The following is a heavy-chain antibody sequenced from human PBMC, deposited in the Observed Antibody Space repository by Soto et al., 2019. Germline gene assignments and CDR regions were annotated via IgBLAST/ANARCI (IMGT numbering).Heavy chain of an antibody. V-gene: IGHV3-9*01. J-gene: IGHJ4*02. Sequence: EVQLVESVGGLVQPGRSLRLSCAASGFTFDDYGMHWVRQAPGKGLEWVSGISCNTGGIEYADSVKGRFTISGDNAKNSLFLEMNLLRPEDRPLYCCIIGSYSSVWAGDYWGQGTLVTVSS. D-gene: IGHD6-19*01. CDR3: IIGSYSSVWAGDY. CDR2: ISCNTGGI. CDR1: GFTFDDYG.